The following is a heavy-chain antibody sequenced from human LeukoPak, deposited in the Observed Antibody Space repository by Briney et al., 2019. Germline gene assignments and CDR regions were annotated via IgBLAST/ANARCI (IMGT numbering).Heavy chain of an antibody. Sequence: ASVKVSCKASGYTFTGYYMHWVRQAPGQGLEWMGWINPNSGGTNYAQKFQGWVTMTRDTSISTAYMELSRLRSDDTAVYYYARGRRTTVTTSGHWYFDLWGRGTLVTVSS. D-gene: IGHD4-17*01. V-gene: IGHV1-2*04. CDR1: GYTFTGYY. CDR3: ARGRRTTVTTSGHWYFDL. J-gene: IGHJ2*01. CDR2: INPNSGGT.